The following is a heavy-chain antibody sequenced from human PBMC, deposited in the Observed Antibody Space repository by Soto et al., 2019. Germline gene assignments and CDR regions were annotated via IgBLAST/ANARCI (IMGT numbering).Heavy chain of an antibody. J-gene: IGHJ6*02. D-gene: IGHD6-19*01. CDR2: TYYRSKWYN. CDR3: ARDALRLAGLDYHYVMDF. V-gene: IGHV6-1*01. CDR1: GDSVSSNSAA. Sequence: SQTLSLTCAISGDSVSSNSAAWNWIRQSPSRGLEWLGRTYYRSKWYNDYAVSVKSRITINPDTSKNQFSLQLNSVTPEDTAVYYCARDALRLAGLDYHYVMDFWGQGSTVIVSS.